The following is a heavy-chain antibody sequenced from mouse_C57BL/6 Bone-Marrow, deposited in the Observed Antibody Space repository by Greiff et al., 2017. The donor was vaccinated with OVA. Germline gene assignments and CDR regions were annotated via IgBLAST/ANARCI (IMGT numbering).Heavy chain of an antibody. CDR1: GYTFTSYW. J-gene: IGHJ2*01. CDR3: ARAYYYGSSYVLDY. Sequence: QVQLQQPGAELVMPGASVKLSCKASGYTFTSYWMHWVKQRPGQGLEWIGEIDTSDSYTNYNQKFKGKSTLSVDKSSSTAYMQLSSLTSEDSAVYYCARAYYYGSSYVLDYWGQGTTLTVSS. V-gene: IGHV1-69*01. CDR2: IDTSDSYT. D-gene: IGHD1-1*01.